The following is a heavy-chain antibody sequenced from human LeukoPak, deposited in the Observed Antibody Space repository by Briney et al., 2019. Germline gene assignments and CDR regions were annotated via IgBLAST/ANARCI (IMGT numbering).Heavy chain of an antibody. CDR2: IWYDGSNK. V-gene: IGHV3-33*06. CDR1: GFTFSSYG. CDR3: AKDRRYCSSTSCYAPGGNWFDP. Sequence: GGSLRLSCAASGFTFSSYGMHWVRQAPGKEREWVAVIWYDGSNKYYADSVKGRFTISRDNSKNTLYLQMNSLRAEDTAVYYCAKDRRYCSSTSCYAPGGNWFDPWGQGTLVTVSS. D-gene: IGHD2-2*01. J-gene: IGHJ5*02.